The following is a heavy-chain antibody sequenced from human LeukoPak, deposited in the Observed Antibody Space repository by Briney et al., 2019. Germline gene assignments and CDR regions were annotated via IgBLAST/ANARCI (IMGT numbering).Heavy chain of an antibody. CDR3: ARDSDYSGNGNGDWFDP. V-gene: IGHV1-18*04. D-gene: IGHD4-11*01. J-gene: IGHJ5*02. Sequence: ASVNVSCTASGFRFSSFGVSWVRQAPGQGLEWMGWISTYFGVTHYAEKFEDRVTMTIDTSTTTAYMELRSLRYDDTAVYYCARDSDYSGNGNGDWFDPWGQGTVVTVSS. CDR1: GFRFSSFG. CDR2: ISTYFGVT.